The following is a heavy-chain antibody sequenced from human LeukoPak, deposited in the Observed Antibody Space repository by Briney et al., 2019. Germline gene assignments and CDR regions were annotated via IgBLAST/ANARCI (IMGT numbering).Heavy chain of an antibody. CDR2: IYYSGST. Sequence: PSETLSLTCTVSGGSISSYYWSWIRQPPGKGLEWIGSIYYSGSTYYNPSLKSRVTISVDTSKNQFSLKLSSVTAADTAVYYCARRLGPNSRGATSMTPDTNKNKYYFDYWGQGTLVTVSS. CDR1: GGSISSYY. CDR3: ARRLGPNSRGATSMTPDTNKNKYYFDY. J-gene: IGHJ4*02. V-gene: IGHV4-59*05. D-gene: IGHD1-26*01.